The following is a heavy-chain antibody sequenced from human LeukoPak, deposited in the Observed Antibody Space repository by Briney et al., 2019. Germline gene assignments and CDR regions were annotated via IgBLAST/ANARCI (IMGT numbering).Heavy chain of an antibody. D-gene: IGHD2-8*02. V-gene: IGHV4-30-4*08. CDR3: ASITGGYIDY. CDR1: GGSISSGDYY. J-gene: IGHJ4*02. Sequence: SETLSLTCTVSGGSISSGDYYWSWIRQPPGKGLEWIGYIYYSGSTYYNPPLKSRVTISVDTSKNQFSLKLSSVTAADTAVYYCASITGGYIDYWGQGTLVTVSS. CDR2: IYYSGST.